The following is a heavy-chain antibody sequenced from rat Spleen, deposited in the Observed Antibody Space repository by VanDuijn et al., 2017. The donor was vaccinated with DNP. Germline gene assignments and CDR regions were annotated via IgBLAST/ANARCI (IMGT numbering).Heavy chain of an antibody. CDR1: GFTFSDYG. J-gene: IGHJ4*01. CDR2: ISSDGHIT. CDR3: ARHEGGVYAMDA. D-gene: IGHD1-11*01. Sequence: EVQLVESGGGLVQPGRSMKLSCAASGFTFSDYGMAWVLQAPAKGLEWVASISSDGHITYYRDSVKGRFTISRDNAKSTLYLQMNSLRSEDMATYYCARHEGGVYAMDAWGQGTSVTVSS. V-gene: IGHV5-22*01.